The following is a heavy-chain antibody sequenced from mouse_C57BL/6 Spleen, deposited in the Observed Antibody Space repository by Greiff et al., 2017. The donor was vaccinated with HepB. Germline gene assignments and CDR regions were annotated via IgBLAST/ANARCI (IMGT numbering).Heavy chain of an antibody. V-gene: IGHV1-53*01. Sequence: QVHVKHPGTELVKPGASVKLSCKASGYTFTSYWMHWVKQRPGQGLEWIGNINPSNGGTNYNEKFKSKATLTVDKSSSTAYMQLSSLTSEDSAVYYCARPVTKLGYYFDYWGQGTTLTVSS. CDR3: ARPVTKLGYYFDY. CDR1: GYTFTSYW. J-gene: IGHJ2*01. CDR2: INPSNGGT. D-gene: IGHD4-1*01.